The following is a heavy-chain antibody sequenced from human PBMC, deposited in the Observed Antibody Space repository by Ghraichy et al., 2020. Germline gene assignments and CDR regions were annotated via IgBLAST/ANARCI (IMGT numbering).Heavy chain of an antibody. D-gene: IGHD2-21*02. CDR1: DDSISRYY. CDR2: ISYTGAT. Sequence: SETLSLTCSVSDDSISRYYWSWIRQSPRKGLEWIGYISYTGATNYNPSLKSRLSMSIDTSKNLFSLKLTSVTAADTAIYYCARVSCTGGDCYGDTYYYYYSLDVWGQGIPVTVSS. J-gene: IGHJ6*02. CDR3: ARVSCTGGDCYGDTYYYYYSLDV. V-gene: IGHV4-59*01.